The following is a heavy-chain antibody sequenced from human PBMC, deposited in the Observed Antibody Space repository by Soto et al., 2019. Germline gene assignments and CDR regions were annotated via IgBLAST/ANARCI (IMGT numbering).Heavy chain of an antibody. CDR3: AKDLLKWGRSGMATIGAIDY. Sequence: GGSLRLSCTASGFTFSTYGMLWVRQAPGKGLEWVALISYDGSDKDYTDSVKGRFTISRDNSKNTLFLQMNSLRAEDTAVYYCAKDLLKWGRSGMATIGAIDYWGQGTLVTVSS. CDR1: GFTFSTYG. CDR2: ISYDGSDK. V-gene: IGHV3-30*18. D-gene: IGHD5-12*01. J-gene: IGHJ4*02.